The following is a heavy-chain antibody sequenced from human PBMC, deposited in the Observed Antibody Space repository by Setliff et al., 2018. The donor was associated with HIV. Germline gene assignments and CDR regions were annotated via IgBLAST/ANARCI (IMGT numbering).Heavy chain of an antibody. Sequence: GESLTISCKGSGYSFSNYYIGWVRQMPGKGLECMGVIYPGDFDTRYSPSFQGQVTISADKSISTAYLQWSSLEASDTAIYYCVRLFKGGRHYYDSSGYLSCMDVWGKGTTVTVSS. CDR2: IYPGDFDT. V-gene: IGHV5-51*01. CDR1: GYSFSNYY. D-gene: IGHD3-22*01. CDR3: VRLFKGGRHYYDSSGYLSCMDV. J-gene: IGHJ6*03.